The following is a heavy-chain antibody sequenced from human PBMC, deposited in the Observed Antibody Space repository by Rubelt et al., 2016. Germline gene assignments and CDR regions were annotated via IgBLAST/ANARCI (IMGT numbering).Heavy chain of an antibody. D-gene: IGHD3/OR15-3a*01. CDR3: ARYSIDFPGVDP. J-gene: IGHJ5*02. CDR1: GGSFSGYY. Sequence: QVQLQQWGAGLLKPSETLSLTCAVYGGSFSGYYWSWIRQPPGKGLEWIGEINHSGSTNYNPSLKSRVTISLDRSKNQCSRKLSSVTAADTAVYYCARYSIDFPGVDPWGQGTLVTVSS. V-gene: IGHV4-34*01. CDR2: INHSGST.